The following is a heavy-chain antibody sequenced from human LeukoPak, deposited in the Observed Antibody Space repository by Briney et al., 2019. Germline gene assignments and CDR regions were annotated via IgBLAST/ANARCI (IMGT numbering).Heavy chain of an antibody. CDR2: ISYDGSNK. D-gene: IGHD3-22*01. V-gene: IGHV3-30*18. CDR3: AKAGGYDSSGYHLDY. CDR1: GFTFSSYG. Sequence: GALRLSCAASGFTFSSYGMHWVRQAPGKGLEWVAVISYDGSNKYYADSVKGRFTISRDNSKNTLYLQMNSLRAEDTAVYYCAKAGGYDSSGYHLDYWGQGTPVTVSS. J-gene: IGHJ4*02.